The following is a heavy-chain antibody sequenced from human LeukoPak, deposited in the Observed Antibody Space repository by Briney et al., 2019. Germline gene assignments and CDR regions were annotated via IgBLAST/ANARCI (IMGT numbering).Heavy chain of an antibody. D-gene: IGHD2-2*01. Sequence: GGSLRPSCAASGFTFSSYGMHWVRQAPGKGLEWVAVISYDGSNKYYADSVKGRFTISRDNSKNTLYLQMNSLRAEDTAVYYCAKDPYTSCPRCGPGDYWGQGTLVTVSS. J-gene: IGHJ4*02. V-gene: IGHV3-30*18. CDR1: GFTFSSYG. CDR3: AKDPYTSCPRCGPGDY. CDR2: ISYDGSNK.